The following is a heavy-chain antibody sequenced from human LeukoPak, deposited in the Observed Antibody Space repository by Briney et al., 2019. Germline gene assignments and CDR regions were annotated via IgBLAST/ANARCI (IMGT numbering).Heavy chain of an antibody. Sequence: SETLSLTCTVSGGSISSGDYYWSWIRQPPGKGLEWIGYIYYSGSTYYNPSLKSRVTISVDTSKSQFSLELNSVTAADTAIYYCARDLFGATAGLGGFDYWGQGTLVTVSS. V-gene: IGHV4-30-4*01. J-gene: IGHJ4*02. CDR1: GGSISSGDYY. D-gene: IGHD6-13*01. CDR3: ARDLFGATAGLGGFDY. CDR2: IYYSGST.